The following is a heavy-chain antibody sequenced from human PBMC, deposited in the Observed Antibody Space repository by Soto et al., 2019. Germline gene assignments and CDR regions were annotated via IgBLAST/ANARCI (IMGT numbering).Heavy chain of an antibody. Sequence: QVHLVQSGAEVKKPGASVKVSCKTSGYTFTRYGISWVRQAPGQGLEGMGWISGYDGRTNFAQKVQDRVTMTTDTSTSSGYMALRSLCSDDTAVYYCAREGDFPYYYYGMDVWGQGTTVTVSS. CDR1: GYTFTRYG. D-gene: IGHD2-21*02. CDR3: AREGDFPYYYYGMDV. V-gene: IGHV1-18*01. CDR2: ISGYDGRT. J-gene: IGHJ6*02.